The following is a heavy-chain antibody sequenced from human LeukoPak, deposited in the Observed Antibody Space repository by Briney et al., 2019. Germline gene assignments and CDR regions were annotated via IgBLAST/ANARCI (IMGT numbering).Heavy chain of an antibody. D-gene: IGHD3-9*01. CDR2: IHRDGGLT. CDR3: AKDGLLRYFDWSYYFDY. J-gene: IGHJ4*02. CDR1: GFTFTGNS. Sequence: GGSLRLSCAASGFTFTGNSMHWVRQGPGKGLVWVARIHRDGGLTRYADSVEGRFTISRDNAKNTLYLQMNSLRAEDTAVYYCAKDGLLRYFDWSYYFDYWGQGTLVTVSS. V-gene: IGHV3-74*01.